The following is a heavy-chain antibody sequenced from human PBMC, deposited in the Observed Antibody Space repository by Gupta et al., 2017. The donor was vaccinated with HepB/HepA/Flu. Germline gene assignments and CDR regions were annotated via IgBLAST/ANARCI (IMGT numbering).Heavy chain of an antibody. V-gene: IGHV3-33*01. D-gene: IGHD6-19*01. CDR3: ARDKIAVAGLFDY. J-gene: IGHJ4*02. CDR1: GFTFSSYG. CDR2: IWYDGINN. Sequence: VQLVESGGSVVQPGRTLRLSCAASGFTFSSYGMHWVRQAPGKELEWVAVIWYDGINNYYADSVQGRFTISRDNSKNTLYLQMNSLRAEDTAVYYCARDKIAVAGLFDYWGQGTLVTVSS.